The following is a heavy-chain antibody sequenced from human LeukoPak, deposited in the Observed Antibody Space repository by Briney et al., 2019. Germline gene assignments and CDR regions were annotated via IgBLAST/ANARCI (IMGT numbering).Heavy chain of an antibody. CDR3: ARGDWSSSIDY. D-gene: IGHD6-6*01. J-gene: IGHJ4*02. CDR2: IYYSGST. CDR1: GGSIISGDFY. Sequence: SETLSLTCTVSGGSIISGDFYWIWIRQPPGKGLEWIGYIYYSGSTYYNPSLKSLITISVDTSKNQFSLKLSSVTAADTAVYYCARGDWSSSIDYWGQGTLVTVSS. V-gene: IGHV4-30-4*01.